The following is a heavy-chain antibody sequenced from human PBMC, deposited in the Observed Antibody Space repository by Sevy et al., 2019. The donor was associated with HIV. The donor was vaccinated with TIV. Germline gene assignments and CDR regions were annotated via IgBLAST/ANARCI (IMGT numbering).Heavy chain of an antibody. V-gene: IGHV3-23*01. CDR3: AKDWDIVVVPAAKAAGYYYYGMDV. D-gene: IGHD2-2*01. CDR2: ISGSGGST. J-gene: IGHJ6*02. Sequence: GGSLRLSCAASGFTFSSYAMSWVRQAPGKGLEWVSAISGSGGSTYHADSVKGRFTISRDNSKNTLYLQMNSLRAEDTAVYYCAKDWDIVVVPAAKAAGYYYYGMDVWGQGTTVTVSS. CDR1: GFTFSSYA.